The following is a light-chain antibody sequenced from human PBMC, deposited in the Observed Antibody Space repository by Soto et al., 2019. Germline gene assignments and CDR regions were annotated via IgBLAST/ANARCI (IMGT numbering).Light chain of an antibody. V-gene: IGLV2-23*02. Sequence: QSALTQPASVSGSPGQSITISCTGTSSDVGSYNLVSWYQQHPGKAPKLMIYEVSKRPSGVSNRFSGSKSGNTASLTLSGLQAEDEADYYCFSYAGSRTVVFGGGTKLTVL. CDR3: FSYAGSRTVV. J-gene: IGLJ2*01. CDR1: SSDVGSYNL. CDR2: EVS.